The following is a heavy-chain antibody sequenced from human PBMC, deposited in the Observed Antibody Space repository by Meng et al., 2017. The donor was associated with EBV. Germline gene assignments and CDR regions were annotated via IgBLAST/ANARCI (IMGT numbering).Heavy chain of an antibody. CDR3: ARVGIAVAGTGDY. CDR1: GYTFTGYY. Sequence: VEAGEEVKKPGASVKVSCKASGYTFTGYYMHWVRQAPGQGLEWMGRINPNSGGTNYAQKFQGRVTMTRDTSISTAYMELSRLRSDNTAVYYCARVGIAVAGTGDYWGQGTLVTVSS. J-gene: IGHJ4*02. D-gene: IGHD6-19*01. V-gene: IGHV1-2*06. CDR2: INPNSGGT.